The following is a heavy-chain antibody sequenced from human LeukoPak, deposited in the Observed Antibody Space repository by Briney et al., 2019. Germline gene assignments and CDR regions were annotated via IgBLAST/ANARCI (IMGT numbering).Heavy chain of an antibody. D-gene: IGHD4-11*01. CDR2: IHHSGST. V-gene: IGHV4-4*02. CDR3: ARHGVTYFDY. Sequence: SETLSLTCAVSSGSISTSNWWSWVPQPPGKGLEWIAEIHHSGSTNYNPSLKSRVTISVDKSKNQFSLKLNSVTAADTAVYYCARHGVTYFDYWGQGTLVTVSS. CDR1: SGSISTSNW. J-gene: IGHJ4*02.